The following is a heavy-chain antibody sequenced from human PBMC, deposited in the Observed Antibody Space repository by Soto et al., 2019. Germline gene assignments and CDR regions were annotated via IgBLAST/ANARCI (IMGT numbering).Heavy chain of an antibody. Sequence: GASVNVSCKASGYTFTSYYMHWVRQAPGQGLEWMGIINPSGGSTSYAQKFQGRVTMTRDTSTSTVYMELSSLRSEDTAVYYCARDMGWFGEFTYYYYYMDVWGKGTTVTVSS. CDR2: INPSGGST. V-gene: IGHV1-46*03. CDR3: ARDMGWFGEFTYYYYYMDV. D-gene: IGHD3-10*01. CDR1: GYTFTSYY. J-gene: IGHJ6*03.